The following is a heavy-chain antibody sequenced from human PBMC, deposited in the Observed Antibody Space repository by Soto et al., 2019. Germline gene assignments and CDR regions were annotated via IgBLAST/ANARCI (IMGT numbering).Heavy chain of an antibody. D-gene: IGHD3-22*01. Sequence: ASVKVSCKASGYTFTGYYMHWVRQAPGQGLEWMGWINPNSGGTNYAQKFQGWVTMTRDTSISTAYMELSRLRFDDTAVYYCARDQGLYYDSSGYPGPFDYWGQGTLVTVSS. J-gene: IGHJ4*02. CDR2: INPNSGGT. CDR3: ARDQGLYYDSSGYPGPFDY. V-gene: IGHV1-2*04. CDR1: GYTFTGYY.